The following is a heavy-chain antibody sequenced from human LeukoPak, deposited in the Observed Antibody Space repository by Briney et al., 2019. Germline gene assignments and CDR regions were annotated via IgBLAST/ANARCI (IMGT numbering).Heavy chain of an antibody. D-gene: IGHD3-10*01. CDR1: GGSVSSGSYY. V-gene: IGHV4-61*01. Sequence: SETLSLTCTVSGGSVSSGSYYWSWIRQPPGTGLEWIGYIYYSGSTNYNPSLKSRVTISVDTSKNQFSLKLSSVTAADTAVYYCARDQDDGSGSSFDYWGQGTLVTVSS. CDR2: IYYSGST. CDR3: ARDQDDGSGSSFDY. J-gene: IGHJ4*02.